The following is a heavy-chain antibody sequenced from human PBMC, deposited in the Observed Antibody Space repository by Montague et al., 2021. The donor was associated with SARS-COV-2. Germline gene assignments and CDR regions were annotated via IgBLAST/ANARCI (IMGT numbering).Heavy chain of an antibody. Sequence: SETLSLTCAVYGGSFSGYYWSWICQPPGKGLEWIGEINHSGSTNYNPSLKSRVTISVDTSKNQFSLKLSSVTAADTAVYYCAGGMRRPYYYYYGMDVWGQGTTVTVSS. CDR1: GGSFSGYY. CDR2: INHSGST. J-gene: IGHJ6*02. V-gene: IGHV4-34*01. CDR3: AGGMRRPYYYYYGMDV.